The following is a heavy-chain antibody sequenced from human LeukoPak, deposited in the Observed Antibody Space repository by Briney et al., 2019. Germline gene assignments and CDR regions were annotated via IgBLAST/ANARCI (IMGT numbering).Heavy chain of an antibody. CDR3: ASGYSRIWFDP. Sequence: GKSLRLSCAASGFTVSSKYMSWVRQAPGKGLEWVSVIYSGGSTYYADSVKGRFTISRDISKNTLYLQMNSLRAEDTAVYYCASGYSRIWFDPWGQGTLVTVSS. CDR1: GFTVSSKY. V-gene: IGHV3-66*01. D-gene: IGHD5-12*01. J-gene: IGHJ5*02. CDR2: IYSGGST.